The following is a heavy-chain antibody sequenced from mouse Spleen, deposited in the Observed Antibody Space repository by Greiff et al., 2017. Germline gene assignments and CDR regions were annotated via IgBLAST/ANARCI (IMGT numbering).Heavy chain of an antibody. D-gene: IGHD5-1-1*01. CDR1: GYTFTSYW. CDR3: ARVDTYY. CDR2: IDPSDSYT. J-gene: IGHJ2*01. V-gene: IGHV1-69*01. Sequence: QVQLQQPGAELVMPGASVKLSCKASGYTFTSYWMHWVKQRPGQGLEWIGEIDPSDSYTNYNQKFKGKATLTVDKSSSTAYMQLSSLTSEDSAVYYCARVDTYYWGQGTTLTVSS.